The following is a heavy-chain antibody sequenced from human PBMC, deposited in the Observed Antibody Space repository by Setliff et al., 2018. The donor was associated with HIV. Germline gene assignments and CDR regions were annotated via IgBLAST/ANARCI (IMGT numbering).Heavy chain of an antibody. CDR1: RYSVNSNYY. CDR3: ARGRWFGQLESPFDH. Sequence: PSETLSLTCDVSRYSVNSNYYWGWIRQPPGKGLDSPGRVLEWIGHIFHTGSTYYNPSLKSRVTISVDTSKNQFSLKLSSVTAADTTVYYCARGRWFGQLESPFDHWGLGTLVTVSS. J-gene: IGHJ4*02. V-gene: IGHV4-38-2*01. CDR2: IFHTGST. D-gene: IGHD3-10*01.